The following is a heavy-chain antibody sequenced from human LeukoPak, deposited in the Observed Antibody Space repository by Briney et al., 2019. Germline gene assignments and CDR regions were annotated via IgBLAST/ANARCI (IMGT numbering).Heavy chain of an antibody. D-gene: IGHD3-3*01. V-gene: IGHV3-23*01. J-gene: IGHJ4*02. CDR2: ISASGGTT. CDR3: AKGAQYDFWSGYTLEYFDV. CDR1: GFTFNNFA. Sequence: GGSLRLSCAASGFTFNNFAMSWVRQAPGKGLEWVSFISASGGTTHYADSVTGRFTISRDNSNNTLYLQINSLRADDTGAYYCAKGAQYDFWSGYTLEYFDVWGKGTQVTVSS.